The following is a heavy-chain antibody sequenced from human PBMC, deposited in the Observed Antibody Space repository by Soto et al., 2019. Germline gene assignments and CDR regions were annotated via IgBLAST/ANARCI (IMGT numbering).Heavy chain of an antibody. Sequence: GGSLRLSCAASVFTFSSYAMSWVRHSPGKGLEWVSTISGISGTTYYADFVKGRFTISRDNSKNTLYLQMNGLSPEDTGVYYCAKDPGVIASYYYGMDVRGQGTTVRVSS. CDR3: AKDPGVIASYYYGMDV. V-gene: IGHV3-23*01. CDR2: ISGISGTT. J-gene: IGHJ6*02. CDR1: VFTFSSYA. D-gene: IGHD2-21*01.